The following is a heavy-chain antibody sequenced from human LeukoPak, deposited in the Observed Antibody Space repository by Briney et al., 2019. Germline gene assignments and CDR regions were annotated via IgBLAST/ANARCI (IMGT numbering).Heavy chain of an antibody. J-gene: IGHJ6*03. CDR1: GFTLSSYW. Sequence: GGSLRLSCAASGFTLSSYWMSWVRQAPGKGLEWVANIKQDGSEKYYVDSVKGRFTISRDNAKNSLYLQMNSLRAEDTAVYYCARVRSGSHWRGKYYYYHYMDVWGKGTTVTVSS. V-gene: IGHV3-7*01. CDR2: IKQDGSEK. CDR3: ARVRSGSHWRGKYYYYHYMDV. D-gene: IGHD1-26*01.